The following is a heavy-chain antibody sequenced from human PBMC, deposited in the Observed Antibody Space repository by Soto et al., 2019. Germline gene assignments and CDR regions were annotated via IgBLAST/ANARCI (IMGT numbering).Heavy chain of an antibody. CDR3: ATGPPPLYGSGSYYIDY. J-gene: IGHJ4*02. V-gene: IGHV1-58*01. Sequence: SVKVSCKTSGFTFSSSAVHWVRQARGHRLQWIGWIDVGSGNANYAQMLQERVGISRDMSTSTAYMELSSLRSEDTAVYYCATGPPPLYGSGSYYIDYWGQGTLVTVSS. CDR1: GFTFSSSA. CDR2: IDVGSGNA. D-gene: IGHD3-10*01.